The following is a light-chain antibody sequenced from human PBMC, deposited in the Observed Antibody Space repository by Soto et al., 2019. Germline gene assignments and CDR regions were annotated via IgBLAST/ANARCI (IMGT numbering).Light chain of an antibody. CDR3: QQCYNDIT. V-gene: IGKV1-39*01. Sequence: DIQMTHSPSALSASLRDIVTITFRASQSNNSYLNWYQEKTGKAPKLLIYSAYSLKSGVQSRFSGSGSGTDFSHTIRSLHPEDAATYYCQQCYNDITFGQGTKVDIK. J-gene: IGKJ2*01. CDR1: QSNNSY. CDR2: SAY.